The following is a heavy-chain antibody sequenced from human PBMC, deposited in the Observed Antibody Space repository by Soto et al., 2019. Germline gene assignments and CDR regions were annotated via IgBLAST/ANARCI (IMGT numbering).Heavy chain of an antibody. CDR2: INHSGIT. CDR1: GGSFSGYF. D-gene: IGHD1-1*01. CDR3: VRGPYNYNSRYFDY. J-gene: IGHJ4*02. V-gene: IGHV4-34*01. Sequence: LSLTCTVSGGSFSGYFWTWIRQPPGKGLEWLAEINHSGITNYNPSVESRVSMSVDTSKNQFSLRLYSVTAADTAVYYCVRGPYNYNSRYFDYWGQGTLVTVSS.